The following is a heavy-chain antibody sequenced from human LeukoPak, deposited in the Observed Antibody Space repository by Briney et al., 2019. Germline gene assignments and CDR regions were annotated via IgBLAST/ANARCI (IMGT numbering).Heavy chain of an antibody. J-gene: IGHJ4*02. V-gene: IGHV1-2*02. CDR1: GYTFTASY. CDR2: INPSSGAT. Sequence: ASVKVSCKASGYTFTASYIHWVRQAPGQGLEWMGWINPSSGATNSAQKFLGRVTMTRDTSMSTVYMELSRLTSDDTAVYYCARGGQTYDYVWGSYLEYWGQGTLVTVSS. D-gene: IGHD3-16*02. CDR3: ARGGQTYDYVWGSYLEY.